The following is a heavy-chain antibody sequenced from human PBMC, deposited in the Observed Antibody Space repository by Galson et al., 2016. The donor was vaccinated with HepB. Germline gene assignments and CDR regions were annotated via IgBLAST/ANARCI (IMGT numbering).Heavy chain of an antibody. CDR2: IAGIGGGI. CDR1: XXXFTFYX. D-gene: IGHD3-10*01. CDR3: AXYSGWGXXIFDY. V-gene: IGHV3-23*01. Sequence: RLSXAASXXXFTFYXXXWVRXAPGKGLEXXXSIAGIGGGIYYADSVKGRFAISRDNSKNTLYLEMNNLRAADTAXYYCAXYSGWGXXIFDYWXQGPRVT. J-gene: IGHJ4*01.